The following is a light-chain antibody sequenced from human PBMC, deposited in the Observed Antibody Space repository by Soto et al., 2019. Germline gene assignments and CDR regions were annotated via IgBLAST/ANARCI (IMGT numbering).Light chain of an antibody. CDR3: QQYKDWPPLT. CDR2: GAS. V-gene: IGKV3D-15*01. Sequence: EIVMTQSPVTLSVSPGERVTLSCRASQNVNINLAWYQQRPGQAPRVLIYGASNRASGIPDRFSGSGSGTDFTLTISSLEPDDFALYYCQQYKDWPPLTFGGRTRVEIK. CDR1: QNVNIN. J-gene: IGKJ4*01.